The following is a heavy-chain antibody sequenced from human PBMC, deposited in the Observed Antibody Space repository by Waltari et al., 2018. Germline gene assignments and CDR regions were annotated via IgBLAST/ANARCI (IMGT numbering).Heavy chain of an antibody. CDR3: ARNSGDLSWP. CDR1: GVSISTSNYY. CDR2: ISYSGVS. D-gene: IGHD3-16*02. V-gene: IGHV4-39*07. J-gene: IGHJ5*02. Sequence: QESGQGLVKPSATLSLTCTVPGVSISTSNYYWGWVRKPPGKGLEWIGTISYSGVSYYNSSLESRVTISLDTSKNQLSLRLASVIAADTAVYYCARNSGDLSWPWGQGTLVIVSS.